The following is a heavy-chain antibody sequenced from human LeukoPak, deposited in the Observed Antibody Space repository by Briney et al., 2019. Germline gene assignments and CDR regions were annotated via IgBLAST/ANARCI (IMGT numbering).Heavy chain of an antibody. CDR2: IRNDGSNK. CDR1: GFVFSSYG. J-gene: IGHJ3*01. D-gene: IGHD2-2*01. V-gene: IGHV3-30*02. Sequence: GGSLRLSCAASGFVFSSYGMHWVRQAPGKGLEWVAFIRNDGSNKYYVDSVKGRFSISRDNSKSTLYLQMNSLSTEDTALYYCAKVYCSSTSCYLDAFDFWGQWTMVTVSS. CDR3: AKVYCSSTSCYLDAFDF.